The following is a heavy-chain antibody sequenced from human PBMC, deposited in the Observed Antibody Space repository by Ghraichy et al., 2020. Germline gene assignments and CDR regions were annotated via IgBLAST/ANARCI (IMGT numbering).Heavy chain of an antibody. CDR3: ARGATVVRFFYYDGMDV. D-gene: IGHD4-23*01. CDR2: ISSSSRTI. CDR1: GITLSGYS. V-gene: IGHV3-48*02. Sequence: GGSLRLSCVGSGITLSGYSMNWVRQSPGKGLEWVAYISSSSRTISYADSVKGRFTISRDNAQNSLYLQMNSLRDEDTALYYCARGATVVRFFYYDGMDVWGQGTTVTVSS. J-gene: IGHJ6*02.